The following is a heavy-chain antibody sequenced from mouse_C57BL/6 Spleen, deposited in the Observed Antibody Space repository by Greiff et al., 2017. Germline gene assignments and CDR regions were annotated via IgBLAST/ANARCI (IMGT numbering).Heavy chain of an antibody. J-gene: IGHJ1*03. V-gene: IGHV7-3*01. CDR2: IRNKANGYTT. CDR3: ARPSWYFDV. Sequence: EVKLMESGGGLVQPGGSLSLSCAASGFTFTDYYMSWVRQPPGKALEWLGFIRNKANGYTTEYSASVKGRFTISRDNSQSILYLQMNALRAEDSATYYCARPSWYFDVWGTGTTVTVSS. CDR1: GFTFTDYY.